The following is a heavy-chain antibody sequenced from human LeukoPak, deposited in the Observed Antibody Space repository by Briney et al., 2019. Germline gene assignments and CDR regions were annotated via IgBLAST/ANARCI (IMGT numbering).Heavy chain of an antibody. D-gene: IGHD3-22*01. Sequence: PGGSLRLSCAASGFTFDDYGMSWVRQAPGKGLEWVSGINWNGGSTGYADSVKGRFTISRDNANNSLYLQMNSLRAEDTAVYYCARDLPYYYDSSGSYDYWGQGTLVTVSS. CDR1: GFTFDDYG. CDR2: INWNGGST. CDR3: ARDLPYYYDSSGSYDY. V-gene: IGHV3-20*04. J-gene: IGHJ4*02.